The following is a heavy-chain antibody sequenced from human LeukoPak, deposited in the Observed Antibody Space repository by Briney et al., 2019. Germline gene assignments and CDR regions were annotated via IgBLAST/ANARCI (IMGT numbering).Heavy chain of an antibody. CDR2: INHSGST. CDR1: GGSFSGYY. Sequence: SETLSLTCAVYGGSFSGYYWSWIRQPPGKGLEWIGEINHSGSTNFNPSLKSRVTISVDMSKNQFSLKLSSVTAADTAVYYCARGSPYMVRGVIPFDYWGQGTLVTVSS. CDR3: ARGSPYMVRGVIPFDY. D-gene: IGHD3-10*01. V-gene: IGHV4-34*01. J-gene: IGHJ4*02.